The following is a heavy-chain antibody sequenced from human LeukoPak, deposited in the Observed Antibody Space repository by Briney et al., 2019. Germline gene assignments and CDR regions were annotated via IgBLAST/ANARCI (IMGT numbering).Heavy chain of an antibody. V-gene: IGHV3-48*02. D-gene: IGHD1-1*01. CDR2: ITGSSSLI. Sequence: GGSLRLSCAASGFTFSTYSMNWVRQAPGEGLEWVSYITGSSSLIWYADSVKGRFTISRDDAKNSLYLQMDGLKDEDTAVYYCARDTNWAFDFWGQGTLVTVSS. J-gene: IGHJ4*02. CDR3: ARDTNWAFDF. CDR1: GFTFSTYS.